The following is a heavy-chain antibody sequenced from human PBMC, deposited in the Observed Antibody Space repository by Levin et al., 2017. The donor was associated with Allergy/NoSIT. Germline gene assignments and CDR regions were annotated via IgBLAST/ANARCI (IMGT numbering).Heavy chain of an antibody. Sequence: GGSLRLSCAASGFTFSTYSMNWVRQAPGKGLEWLSYITTSGTMYYADSVKGRFTISRDNAKNSLYLQMNSLRADDTAVYYCTRDPPGSHFDYWGQGTLVTVSS. V-gene: IGHV3-48*01. CDR1: GFTFSTYS. J-gene: IGHJ4*02. CDR2: ITTSGTM. CDR3: TRDPPGSHFDY. D-gene: IGHD1-26*01.